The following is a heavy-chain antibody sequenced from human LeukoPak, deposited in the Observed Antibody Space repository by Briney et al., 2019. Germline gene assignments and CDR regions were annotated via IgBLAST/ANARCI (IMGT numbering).Heavy chain of an antibody. Sequence: ASVKVSCQASGYTFNSFGINWVRQAPGQGLEWMGWISAYIDNTKYAQQFQGRVTITTDRSTSTAYMELRSLRSDDTAIYYCARDCGGDCYQLPNWFDPWGQGTLVTVSS. J-gene: IGHJ5*02. CDR3: ARDCGGDCYQLPNWFDP. D-gene: IGHD2-21*02. V-gene: IGHV1-18*01. CDR1: GYTFNSFG. CDR2: ISAYIDNT.